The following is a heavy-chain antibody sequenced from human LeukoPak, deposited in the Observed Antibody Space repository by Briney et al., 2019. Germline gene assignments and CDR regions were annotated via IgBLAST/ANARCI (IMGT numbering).Heavy chain of an antibody. CDR2: INSDGSST. J-gene: IGHJ6*03. CDR3: ARLGTSMVQGVIITSYYYYMDV. D-gene: IGHD3-10*01. CDR1: GFTFDDYA. Sequence: GGSLRLSCAASGFTFDDYAMHWVRQAPGKGLVWVSRINSDGSSTSYADSVKGRFTISRDNAKNTLYLQMNSLRAEDTAVYYCARLGTSMVQGVIITSYYYYMDVWGKGTTVTVSS. V-gene: IGHV3-74*01.